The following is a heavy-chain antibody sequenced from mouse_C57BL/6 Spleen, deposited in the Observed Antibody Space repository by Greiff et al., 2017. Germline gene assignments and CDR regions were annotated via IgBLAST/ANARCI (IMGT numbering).Heavy chain of an antibody. V-gene: IGHV10-1*01. CDR1: GFSFNTYA. J-gene: IGHJ3*01. Sequence: VQGVESGGGLVQPKGSLKLSCAASGFSFNTYAMNWVRQAPGKGLEWVARIRSKSNNYATYYAESVKDRFTISRDDSESMLYLQMNNVKTEDTAMYYCVRHRGSSYRFAYWGQGTLVTVSA. D-gene: IGHD1-1*01. CDR2: IRSKSNNYAT. CDR3: VRHRGSSYRFAY.